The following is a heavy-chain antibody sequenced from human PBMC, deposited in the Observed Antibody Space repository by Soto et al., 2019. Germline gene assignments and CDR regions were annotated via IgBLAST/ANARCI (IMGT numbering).Heavy chain of an antibody. J-gene: IGHJ6*02. CDR3: GRRLSTYGMDV. CDR1: GFTFNTYP. Sequence: PGGSLRLSCAASGFTFNTYPMRWVRQAPGKGLEWVSSITGAGDRTYYADSVKGRFTISRDNSKNTLDLQMNSLRAEDTAVYYCGRRLSTYGMDVWGQGTTVTGS. CDR2: ITGAGDRT. D-gene: IGHD6-13*01. V-gene: IGHV3-23*01.